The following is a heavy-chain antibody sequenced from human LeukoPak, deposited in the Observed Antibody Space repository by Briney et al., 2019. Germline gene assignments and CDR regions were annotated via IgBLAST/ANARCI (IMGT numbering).Heavy chain of an antibody. J-gene: IGHJ4*02. Sequence: GASVKVSCKASGGTFSSYAISWVRQAPGQGLEWMGGIIPIFGTANYAQKFQGRVTITTDESTSTAYMELSSLRSEDTAVYYCARGLGYYDSSGYYKLDYWGQGTLVTVSS. CDR1: GGTFSSYA. D-gene: IGHD3-22*01. CDR2: IIPIFGTA. V-gene: IGHV1-69*05. CDR3: ARGLGYYDSSGYYKLDY.